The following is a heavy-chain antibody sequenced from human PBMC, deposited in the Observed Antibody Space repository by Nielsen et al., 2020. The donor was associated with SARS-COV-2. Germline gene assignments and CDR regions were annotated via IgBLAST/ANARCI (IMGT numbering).Heavy chain of an antibody. CDR3: ARDIVATITHYYGMDV. CDR1: GYTFTSYG. D-gene: IGHD5-12*01. J-gene: IGHJ6*02. Sequence: ASVKVSCKASGYTFTSYGISWVRQAPGQGLEWMGWISAYNGNTNYAQKLQGRVTMTTDKSTSTAYMELSSLRSEDTAVYYCARDIVATITHYYGMDVWGQGTTVTVSS. CDR2: ISAYNGNT. V-gene: IGHV1-18*01.